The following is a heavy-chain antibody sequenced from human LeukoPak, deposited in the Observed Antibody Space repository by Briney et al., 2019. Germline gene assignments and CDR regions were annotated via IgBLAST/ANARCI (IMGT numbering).Heavy chain of an antibody. CDR2: INSDGSST. CDR1: GFTFSSYW. V-gene: IGHV3-74*01. CDR3: ARAYCGGDCYSGPFDY. Sequence: GGSLRLSCAASGFTFSSYWMHWVRQAPGKGLVWVSRINSDGSSTNYADSVKGRFTISRDNSKNTLYLQMNSLGAEDTAVYYCARAYCGGDCYSGPFDYWGQGTLVTVSS. D-gene: IGHD2-21*02. J-gene: IGHJ4*02.